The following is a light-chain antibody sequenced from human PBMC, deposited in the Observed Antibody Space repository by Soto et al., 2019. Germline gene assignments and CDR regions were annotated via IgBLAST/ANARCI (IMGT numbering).Light chain of an antibody. V-gene: IGKV1-6*02. CDR1: QGITDD. Sequence: AIQMTQSPSSLSASVGDRVTITCRASQGITDDLNWYQQKPGKAPKLLIYAASSSQSGVPPRFSGSGPGTDFILPITSLQPEDFATYYCQQDHSFPFTFGGGTKVEIK. CDR3: QQDHSFPFT. CDR2: AAS. J-gene: IGKJ4*01.